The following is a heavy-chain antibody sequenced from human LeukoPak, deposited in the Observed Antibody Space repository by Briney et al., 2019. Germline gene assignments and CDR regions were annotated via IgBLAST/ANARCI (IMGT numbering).Heavy chain of an antibody. D-gene: IGHD5-18*01. CDR2: IYYSGST. J-gene: IGHJ5*02. Sequence: SENLSLTCTVSGGSISSYYWSWIRQPPGKGLEWIGYIYYSGSTNYNPSLKSRVTISVDTSKNQFSLKLSSVTAADTAAYYCARDVYSYGLDPWGQGTLVTVSS. V-gene: IGHV4-59*01. CDR3: ARDVYSYGLDP. CDR1: GGSISSYY.